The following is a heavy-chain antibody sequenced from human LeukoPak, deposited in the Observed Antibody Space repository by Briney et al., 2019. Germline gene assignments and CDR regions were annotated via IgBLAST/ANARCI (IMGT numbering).Heavy chain of an antibody. J-gene: IGHJ4*02. V-gene: IGHV3-53*01. Sequence: AGGSLRLSCAASGFTVSSNYMAWVRQAPGKGLEWVSVIYSGGTIYYADSVKGRFTISRDNSKNTLYLQMNSLRAEDTAVYYCAREGSYDGSTMWYFDYWGQGTLVTASS. CDR2: IYSGGTI. CDR3: AREGSYDGSTMWYFDY. CDR1: GFTVSSNY. D-gene: IGHD3-22*01.